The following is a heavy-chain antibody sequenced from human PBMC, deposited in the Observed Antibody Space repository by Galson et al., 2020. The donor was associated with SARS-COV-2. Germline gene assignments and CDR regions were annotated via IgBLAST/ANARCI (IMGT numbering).Heavy chain of an antibody. CDR2: IDPSDSYT. J-gene: IGHJ3*02. CDR3: ASQPMNWGDAFDS. CDR1: GYSFTSYW. V-gene: IGHV5-10-1*01. D-gene: IGHD7-27*01. Sequence: HGESLKISCKGSGYSFTSYWISWVRQMPGKGLEWMGRIDPSDSYTNYSPSFQGHVTISADKSISTAYLQWSSLKASDTAMYYCASQPMNWGDAFDSWGQGTMVTVSS.